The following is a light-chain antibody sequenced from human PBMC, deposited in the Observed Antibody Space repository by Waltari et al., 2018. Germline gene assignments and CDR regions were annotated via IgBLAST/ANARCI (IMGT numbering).Light chain of an antibody. Sequence: IQLPQSPSTLSASVRDRLTIICRATTSISRGLAWYQQKPGKAPNLLIYKASSLESAVPSGFFGSGSETEVILTISSLQPEDFATYYCQHYNSYAPYTFGQGTKLEIK. CDR3: QHYNSYAPYT. J-gene: IGKJ2*01. V-gene: IGKV1-5*03. CDR1: TSISRG. CDR2: KAS.